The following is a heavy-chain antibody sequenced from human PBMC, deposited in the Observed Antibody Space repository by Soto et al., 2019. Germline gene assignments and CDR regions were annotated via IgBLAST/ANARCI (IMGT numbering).Heavy chain of an antibody. Sequence: QVQLVESGGGVVQPGRSLRLSCAASGFTFSSYGMHWVRQAPGKGLEWVAVISYDGSNKYYADSVKGRFTISRDNSKNTLYLQMNSLRAEDTAVYYCAKEKEGCGGDCLPRGGFDPWGQGTLVTVSS. V-gene: IGHV3-30*18. CDR3: AKEKEGCGGDCLPRGGFDP. CDR1: GFTFSSYG. CDR2: ISYDGSNK. J-gene: IGHJ5*02. D-gene: IGHD2-21*02.